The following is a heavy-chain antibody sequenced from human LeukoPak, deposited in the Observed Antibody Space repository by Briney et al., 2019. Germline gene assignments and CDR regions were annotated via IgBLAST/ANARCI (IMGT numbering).Heavy chain of an antibody. D-gene: IGHD6-19*01. CDR1: GGTFSSYA. J-gene: IGHJ5*02. V-gene: IGHV1-69*06. Sequence: ASVKVSCKASGGTFSSYAISWVRQAPGQGLEWMGGIIPIFGTANYAQKFQGRVTITADKSTSTAYMELSSLRSEDTAVYYCARDGAYSSVGNWFDPWGQGTLATVSS. CDR2: IIPIFGTA. CDR3: ARDGAYSSVGNWFDP.